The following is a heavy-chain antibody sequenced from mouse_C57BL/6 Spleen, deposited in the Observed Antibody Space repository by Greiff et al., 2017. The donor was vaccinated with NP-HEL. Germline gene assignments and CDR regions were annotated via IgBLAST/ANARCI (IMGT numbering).Heavy chain of an antibody. J-gene: IGHJ4*01. CDR2: INPGSGGT. D-gene: IGHD3-2*02. V-gene: IGHV1-54*01. CDR1: GYAFTNYL. CDR3: ARSGIMDY. Sequence: VQLQQSGAELVRPGTSVKVSCKASGYAFTNYLIEWVKQRPGQGLEWIGVINPGSGGTNYNEKFKGKATLTADKSSSTAYMQLSSLTSEDSAVYFCARSGIMDYWGQGTSVTVS.